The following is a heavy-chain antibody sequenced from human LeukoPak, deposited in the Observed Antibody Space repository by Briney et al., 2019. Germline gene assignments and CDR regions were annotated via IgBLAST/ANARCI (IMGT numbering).Heavy chain of an antibody. V-gene: IGHV4-59*01. J-gene: IGHJ6*03. D-gene: IGHD3-22*01. CDR2: IYYSGST. CDR1: GSSISSYY. Sequence: PSETLSLTCTVSGSSISSYYWNWIRQPPGKGLEWIGYIYYSGSTNYNPSLKSRVTISVDMPKNQLSLKLSSVSAADTAVYYCARGKRHYDSSGYRTYEYYMDVWAKGTTVTISS. CDR3: ARGKRHYDSSGYRTYEYYMDV.